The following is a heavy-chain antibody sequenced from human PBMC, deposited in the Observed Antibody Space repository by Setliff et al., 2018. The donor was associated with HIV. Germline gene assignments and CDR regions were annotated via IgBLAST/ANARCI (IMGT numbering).Heavy chain of an antibody. CDR1: GGSMRSSGYS. CDR3: ARHFPSISLFFGDPGPFDR. J-gene: IGHJ4*02. D-gene: IGHD3-10*01. V-gene: IGHV4-30-2*01. Sequence: SETLSLTCAVSGGSMRSSGYSWTWIRQAPGKGLEWVGYIYYNGNAYYNPSLKSRVTISVDRSKNQFSLKLSSVTAADTAVYYCARHFPSISLFFGDPGPFDRWGQGALVTVSS. CDR2: IYYNGNA.